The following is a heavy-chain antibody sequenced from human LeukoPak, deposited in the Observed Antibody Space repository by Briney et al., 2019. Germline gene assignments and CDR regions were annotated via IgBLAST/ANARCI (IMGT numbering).Heavy chain of an antibody. Sequence: PGKSLRLSCAASGFTFSNYGMHWVRQAPGKGLEWVALIWYDGSNKYFADSVKGRFTISRDNSKNTLYLQMNSLRDEDTAVYYCAQTLTVMVGFSPDYWGQGTLVTVSS. CDR2: IWYDGSNK. CDR1: GFTFSNYG. J-gene: IGHJ4*02. CDR3: AQTLTVMVGFSPDY. V-gene: IGHV3-33*01. D-gene: IGHD3-16*02.